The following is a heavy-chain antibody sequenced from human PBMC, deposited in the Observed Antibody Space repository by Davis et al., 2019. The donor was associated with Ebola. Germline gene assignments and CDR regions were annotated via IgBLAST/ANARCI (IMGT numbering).Heavy chain of an antibody. J-gene: IGHJ6*02. Sequence: PGGSLRLSCAASGFTFSNYAMHWVRQAPGKGLQYVSSISTKGDSTYYANSVKGRFTISRDNSKNTLYLQMGSLRPEDMAVYYCARGDHDFWTGYHTGMDVWGQGTTVTVSS. CDR1: GFTFSNYA. D-gene: IGHD3/OR15-3a*01. V-gene: IGHV3-64*01. CDR2: ISTKGDST. CDR3: ARGDHDFWTGYHTGMDV.